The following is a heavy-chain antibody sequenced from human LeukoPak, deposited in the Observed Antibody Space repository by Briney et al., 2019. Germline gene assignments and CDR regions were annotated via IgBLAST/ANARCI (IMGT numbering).Heavy chain of an antibody. V-gene: IGHV1-2*02. Sequence: ASVKVSCKASGYTFTGYYMHWVRQAPGQGLEWMGWINPNSGGTNYAQKFQGRVTMTRDTSISTAYMELSRLRSEDTAVYYCARAPTLGYCSGGSCSQLAQAWFDPWGQGTLVTVSS. J-gene: IGHJ5*02. CDR1: GYTFTGYY. D-gene: IGHD2-15*01. CDR2: INPNSGGT. CDR3: ARAPTLGYCSGGSCSQLAQAWFDP.